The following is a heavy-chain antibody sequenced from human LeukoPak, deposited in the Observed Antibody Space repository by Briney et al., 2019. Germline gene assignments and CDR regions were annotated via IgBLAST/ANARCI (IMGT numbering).Heavy chain of an antibody. CDR1: GFTFSSYS. Sequence: GGSLRLSCAASGFTFSSYSMNWVRQAPGKGLEWVGRIKSKTDGGTTDYAAPVKGRFTISRDDSKNTLYLQMNSLKTEDTAVYYCTTGGRRYYNFDYWGQGTLVTVSS. V-gene: IGHV3-15*01. CDR2: IKSKTDGGTT. D-gene: IGHD3-22*01. CDR3: TTGGRRYYNFDY. J-gene: IGHJ4*02.